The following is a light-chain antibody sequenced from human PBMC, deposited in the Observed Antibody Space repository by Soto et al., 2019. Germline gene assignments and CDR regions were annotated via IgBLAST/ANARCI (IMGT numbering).Light chain of an antibody. CDR2: DAS. Sequence: DIQMTQSPSSLSASVGDRVTITCQASQDISNYLNWYQQKPGKAPKLLIYDASNLETGVPSSFSGSGFGTDFTFTISSLQPEDIATYYCQQYDHLPSLTFRQGTRLEIK. J-gene: IGKJ5*01. CDR3: QQYDHLPSLT. CDR1: QDISNY. V-gene: IGKV1-33*01.